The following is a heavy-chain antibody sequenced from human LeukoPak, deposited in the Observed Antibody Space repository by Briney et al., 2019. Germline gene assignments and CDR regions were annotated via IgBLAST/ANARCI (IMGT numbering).Heavy chain of an antibody. Sequence: GGSLRLSXAASGFTFSSYAMSWVRQAPGKGLEWVSAISGSGGSTYYADSVKGRFTISRDNAKNSLYLQMNSLSAEDTAVYYCAYTSGYDFSSYYYYYMDVWGKGTTVTVSS. CDR2: ISGSGGST. V-gene: IGHV3-23*01. D-gene: IGHD5-12*01. CDR3: AYTSGYDFSSYYYYYMDV. J-gene: IGHJ6*03. CDR1: GFTFSSYA.